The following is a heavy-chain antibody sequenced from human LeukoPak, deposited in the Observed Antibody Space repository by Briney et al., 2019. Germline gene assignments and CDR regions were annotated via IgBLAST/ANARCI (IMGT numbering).Heavy chain of an antibody. J-gene: IGHJ6*02. CDR2: IYYSGST. D-gene: IGHD5-18*01. CDR3: ASGYIYGYYYYYGMDV. CDR1: GGSISSYY. Sequence: PSETLSLTCTVSGGSISSYYWSWIRQPPGKGLEWIGYIYYSGSTNYNPSLKSRVTISVDTSKNQFSLKLSSVTAADTAVYYCASGYIYGYYYYYGMDVWGQGTTVTVSS. V-gene: IGHV4-59*12.